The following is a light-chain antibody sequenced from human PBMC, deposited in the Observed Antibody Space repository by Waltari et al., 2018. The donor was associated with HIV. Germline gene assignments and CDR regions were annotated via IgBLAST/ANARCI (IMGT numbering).Light chain of an antibody. CDR3: SAWDDSLRATV. CDR1: FSNLGANT. J-gene: IGLJ1*01. CDR2: GHN. Sequence: QSVMSHPPSASGTPGQTVTISCSGRFSNLGANTVNWYQQIPGTAPRLLIYGHNQRPSGVPGRFSGSRSGTSASLTIGGLQSEDEADYYCSAWDDSLRATVFGTGTRVTVL. V-gene: IGLV1-44*01.